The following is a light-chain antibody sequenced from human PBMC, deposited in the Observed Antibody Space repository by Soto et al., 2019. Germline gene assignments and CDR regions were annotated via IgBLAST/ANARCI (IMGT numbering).Light chain of an antibody. CDR3: QHYNSYSEA. CDR1: QTISTN. V-gene: IGKV3D-15*01. Sequence: EIMMTQSPDTLSVSPGERATLSCRASQTISTNLAWYQQKPGQAPRLLIYGASTRATGIPDRFSGSGSGTDFTLTISSLQPDDFATYYCQHYNSYSEAFGQGTKVDIK. CDR2: GAS. J-gene: IGKJ1*01.